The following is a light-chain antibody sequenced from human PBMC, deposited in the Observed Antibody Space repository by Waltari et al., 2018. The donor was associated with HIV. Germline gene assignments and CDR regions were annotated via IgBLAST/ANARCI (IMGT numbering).Light chain of an antibody. J-gene: IGKJ2*01. CDR1: QTIPNK. V-gene: IGKV3D-15*01. Sequence: EIVLTQSPATLSLSPGERATLSCGASQTIPNKLAWYQQKPGQAPRLLIYDISIRATGIPDRFSASGSGTDFSLTISSRQSEDFAVYYCQQYNRWPYTFGQGTRLEIK. CDR2: DIS. CDR3: QQYNRWPYT.